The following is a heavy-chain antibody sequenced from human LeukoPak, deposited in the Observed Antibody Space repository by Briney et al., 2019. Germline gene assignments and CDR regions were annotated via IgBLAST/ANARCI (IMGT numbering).Heavy chain of an antibody. D-gene: IGHD2-2*01. J-gene: IGHJ5*02. Sequence: PSETLSLTCAVYGGSFSGYYWSWIRQPPGKGLEWIGEINHSGSTNYNPSLKSRVTISVDTSKNQFSLKLNSVTAADTAVYYCARGSIVVVPAAMALYNWFDPWGQGTLVTVSS. CDR3: ARGSIVVVPAAMALYNWFDP. V-gene: IGHV4-34*01. CDR2: INHSGST. CDR1: GGSFSGYY.